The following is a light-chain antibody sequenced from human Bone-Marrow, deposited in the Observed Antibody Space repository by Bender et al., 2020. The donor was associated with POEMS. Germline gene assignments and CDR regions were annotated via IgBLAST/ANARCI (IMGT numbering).Light chain of an antibody. V-gene: IGLV3-1*01. CDR2: QDG. J-gene: IGLJ3*02. CDR3: FSSADRKPFWV. CDR1: NLGEKY. Sequence: SYELTQPPSVSVSPGQTASITCSGDNLGEKYASWYQQKPGQSPVLVIYQDGKRPSGIPERFSGSNSGNTATLTISGTQVEDEADYYCFSSADRKPFWVFGGGTKVTVL.